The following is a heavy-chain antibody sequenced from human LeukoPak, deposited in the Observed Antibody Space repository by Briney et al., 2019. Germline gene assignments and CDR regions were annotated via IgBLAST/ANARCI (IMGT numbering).Heavy chain of an antibody. V-gene: IGHV4-59*01. CDR1: GGSIRNYY. D-gene: IGHD2-2*01. CDR2: IFYTGST. J-gene: IGHJ4*02. CDR3: ARVLRYQLPPDF. Sequence: PSETLSLTCTVSGGSIRNYYWNWIRQPPGKRLEWIGYIFYTGSTSYNPSLKSRVTISVDTSKNQFSLKLSSVTAADTAVYYCARVLRYQLPPDFWGQGTLVTVSS.